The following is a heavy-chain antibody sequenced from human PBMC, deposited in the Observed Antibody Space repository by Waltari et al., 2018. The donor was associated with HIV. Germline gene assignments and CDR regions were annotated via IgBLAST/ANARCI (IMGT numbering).Heavy chain of an antibody. CDR2: IYTSGST. CDR3: ARAPGPYYYYGMDV. Sequence: QVQLQESGPGLVKPSQTLSLTCTVSGGSISSGSYYWSWIRQPAGKGLEWIGRIYTSGSTNYNPSLKSRVTISVDTSKNQFSLKLSSVTAADTAVYYCARAPGPYYYYGMDVWGQGTTVTVSS. D-gene: IGHD2-8*02. V-gene: IGHV4-61*02. CDR1: GGSISSGSYY. J-gene: IGHJ6*02.